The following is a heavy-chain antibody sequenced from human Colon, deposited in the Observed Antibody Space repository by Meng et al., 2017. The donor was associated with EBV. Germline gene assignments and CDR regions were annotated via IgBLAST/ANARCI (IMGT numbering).Heavy chain of an antibody. CDR2: MYHSGTT. D-gene: IGHD5-24*01. Sequence: SCLGLVKPSGTLSLTCDGAGGSIDSSYWWTWVRQSPGKGLEWIGEMYHSGTTNYNPSLKSRVTISMGKSNNQLSLKLNSVTAADTAVYYCATQESRDGHNPYWGQGTLVTVSS. V-gene: IGHV4-4*02. J-gene: IGHJ4*02. CDR3: ATQESRDGHNPY. CDR1: GGSIDSSYW.